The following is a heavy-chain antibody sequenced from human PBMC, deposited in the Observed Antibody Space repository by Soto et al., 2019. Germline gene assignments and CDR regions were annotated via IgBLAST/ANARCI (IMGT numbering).Heavy chain of an antibody. CDR2: IDPSDSYT. CDR1: GYSFTSYW. Sequence: PGESLKISCKGSGYSFTSYWISWVRQMPGKGLEWMGRIDPSDSYTNYSPSFQGHVTISADKSISTAYLQWSSLKASDTAMYYCGGLKVADAYCYYGMVVWGQGTTVTVSS. J-gene: IGHJ6*02. CDR3: GGLKVADAYCYYGMVV. V-gene: IGHV5-10-1*01. D-gene: IGHD6-19*01.